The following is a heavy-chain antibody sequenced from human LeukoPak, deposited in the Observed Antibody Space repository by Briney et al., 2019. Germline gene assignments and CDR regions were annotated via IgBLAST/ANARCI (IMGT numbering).Heavy chain of an antibody. CDR2: INPHSGGT. V-gene: IGHV1-2*02. CDR1: GYTFTDYY. Sequence: ASVKVSCKASGYTFTDYYMHWVRQAPGQGLEWMGWINPHSGGTDHAQKFQGRVTMTRDASISTAYMELSSLRSDDSAVYFCSRASTIAAPGAIPNDFWGQGTLATVSS. CDR3: SRASTIAAPGAIPNDF. J-gene: IGHJ4*02. D-gene: IGHD6-13*01.